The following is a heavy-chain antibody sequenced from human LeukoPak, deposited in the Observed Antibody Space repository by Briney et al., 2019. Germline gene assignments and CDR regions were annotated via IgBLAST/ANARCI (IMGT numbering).Heavy chain of an antibody. CDR2: ISGSGGST. D-gene: IGHD2-2*01. J-gene: IGHJ6*02. CDR1: GFTFSSYA. V-gene: IGHV3-23*01. Sequence: QPGGSLRLSCAASGFTFSSYAMSWVRQAPGKGLEWVSAISGSGGSTYYADSVKGRFTISRDNAKNSLYLQMNSLRAEDTAVYYCARSVHCSSTSCYAGYYGMDVWGQGTTVTVSS. CDR3: ARSVHCSSTSCYAGYYGMDV.